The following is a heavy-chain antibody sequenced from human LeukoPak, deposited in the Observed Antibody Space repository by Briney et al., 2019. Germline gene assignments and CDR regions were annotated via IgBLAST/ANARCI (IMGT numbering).Heavy chain of an antibody. J-gene: IGHJ4*02. CDR1: GFTFSSYA. CDR3: AKPLRACPFDY. D-gene: IGHD2-15*01. V-gene: IGHV3-30-3*02. CDR2: ISYDGSNK. Sequence: GGSLRLSCAASGFTFSSYAMHWVRQAPGKGLEWVAVISYDGSNKYYADSVKGRFTISRDNSKNTLYLQMNSLRAEDTAVYYCAKPLRACPFDYWGQGTLVTVSS.